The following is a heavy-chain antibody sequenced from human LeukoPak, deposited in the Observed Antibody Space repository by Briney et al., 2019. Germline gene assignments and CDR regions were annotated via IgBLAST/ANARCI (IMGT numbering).Heavy chain of an antibody. D-gene: IGHD3-10*02. J-gene: IGHJ5*02. CDR3: ARDVRKRNWFDP. V-gene: IGHV1-69*01. CDR2: FIPIFGTT. CDR1: GSTFSSDA. Sequence: ASMTVSCKASGSTFSSDAISWVRQAPGQGLEWMGGFIPIFGTTNFAQKFRGRVTITADESTGTAYMELSSLRSDDTAMYYCARDVRKRNWFDPWGQGTLVTVSS.